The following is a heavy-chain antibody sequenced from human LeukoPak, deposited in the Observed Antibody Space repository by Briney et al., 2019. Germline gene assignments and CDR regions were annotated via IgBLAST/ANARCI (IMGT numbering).Heavy chain of an antibody. CDR1: GYTFTSYD. CDR3: ARGLNYYDSSGYYESPYAFDI. Sequence: GASVTVSCKASGYTFTSYDINWVRQATGQGLEWMGWMNPNSGNTGYAQKFQGRVTITRNTSISTAYMELSSLRSEDTAVYYCARGLNYYDSSGYYESPYAFDIWGQGTMVTVSS. D-gene: IGHD3-22*01. CDR2: MNPNSGNT. V-gene: IGHV1-8*03. J-gene: IGHJ3*02.